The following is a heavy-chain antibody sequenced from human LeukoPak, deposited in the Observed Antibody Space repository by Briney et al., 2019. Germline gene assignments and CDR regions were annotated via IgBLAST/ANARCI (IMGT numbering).Heavy chain of an antibody. Sequence: SETLSLTCTVSGGSISSYYWSWIRQPPGKGLEWIGYIYYSGSTNYNPSLKSRVTISVDTSKNRFSLKLSSVTAADTAVYYCARDLNDYGDRYWYFDLWGRGTLVTVSS. V-gene: IGHV4-59*01. CDR2: IYYSGST. CDR1: GGSISSYY. D-gene: IGHD4-17*01. J-gene: IGHJ2*01. CDR3: ARDLNDYGDRYWYFDL.